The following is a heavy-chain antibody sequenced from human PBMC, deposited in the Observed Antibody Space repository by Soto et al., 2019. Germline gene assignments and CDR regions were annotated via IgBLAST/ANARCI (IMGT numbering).Heavy chain of an antibody. CDR1: GFTFSSYA. J-gene: IGHJ6*04. Sequence: GGSLRLSCAASGFTFSSYAMKGVRQAPGKGLEWVSLIGESGTPTYYADSVKGRFTISRDNSGNTLFLEMYSLRAEDTAVYYCARYIPGVRYYGMDVWGKGTTVTVSS. CDR2: IGESGTPT. D-gene: IGHD2-2*01. CDR3: ARYIPGVRYYGMDV. V-gene: IGHV3-23*01.